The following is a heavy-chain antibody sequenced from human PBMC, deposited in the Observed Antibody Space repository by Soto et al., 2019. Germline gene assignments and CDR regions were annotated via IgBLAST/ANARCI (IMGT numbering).Heavy chain of an antibody. CDR3: ARDYVYSSSWYPTC. D-gene: IGHD6-13*01. CDR2: IIPILGIA. CDR1: GGTFSSYT. Sequence: GASVKVSCKASGGTFSSYTISWVRQAPGQGLEWMGRIIPILGIANYAQKFQGRVTITADKSTSTAYMELSSLRSEDTAVYYCARDYVYSSSWYPTCWGQGTLVTVSS. J-gene: IGHJ4*02. V-gene: IGHV1-69*04.